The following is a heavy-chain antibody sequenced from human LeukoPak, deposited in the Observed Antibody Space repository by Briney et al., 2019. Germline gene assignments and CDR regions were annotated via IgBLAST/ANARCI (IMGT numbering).Heavy chain of an antibody. V-gene: IGHV1-8*02. CDR1: AGVLNTHA. Sequence: AAVTVSFTCSAGVLNTHAITWVRQATGQGLEWMGWMNPNSGNTGYAQKFQGRVTMTRNTCISTAYMELSSLRSEDTAVYYCARGVQDYESSIDYWGQGTLVTVSS. CDR2: MNPNSGNT. CDR3: ARGVQDYESSIDY. D-gene: IGHD4-17*01. J-gene: IGHJ4*02.